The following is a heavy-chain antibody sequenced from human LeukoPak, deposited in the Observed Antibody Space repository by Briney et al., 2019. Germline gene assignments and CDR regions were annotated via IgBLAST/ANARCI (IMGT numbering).Heavy chain of an antibody. CDR3: VRDLCIASTGGYGMDV. V-gene: IGHV3-23*01. J-gene: IGHJ6*02. D-gene: IGHD6-13*01. Sequence: PGGSLRLSCATSGFTFSSSAMSWVRRPPGKGLAWVSSISGSGGGTYYADSVKGRFTISRDNSKNTLYLQMNSLRAEDPAVYYCVRDLCIASTGGYGMDVWGQGTTVTVSS. CDR1: GFTFSSSA. CDR2: ISGSGGGT.